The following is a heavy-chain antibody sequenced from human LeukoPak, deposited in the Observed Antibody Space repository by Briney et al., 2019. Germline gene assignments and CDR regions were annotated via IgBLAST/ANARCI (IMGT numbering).Heavy chain of an antibody. CDR1: GGSMSSYY. CDR3: ARRIIRYFDW. Sequence: SETLSLTCTVSGGSMSSYYWSWIRQPPGKGLEWIGYIYYSGSTNYNPSLKSRVTISVDTPKNQFSLKLSSVTAADTAVYYCARRIIRYFDWWGQGTLVTVSS. J-gene: IGHJ4*02. V-gene: IGHV4-59*08. CDR2: IYYSGST. D-gene: IGHD3-9*01.